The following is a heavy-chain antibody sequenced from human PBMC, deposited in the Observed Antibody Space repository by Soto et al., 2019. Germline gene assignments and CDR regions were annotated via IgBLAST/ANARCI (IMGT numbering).Heavy chain of an antibody. J-gene: IGHJ6*03. CDR2: INHSGST. CDR1: GGSFSGYY. CDR3: ARGGKVGAYDFWSGSYYYYYYMDV. V-gene: IGHV4-34*01. D-gene: IGHD3-3*01. Sequence: TSETLSLTCAVYGGSFSGYYWSWIRQPPGKGLEWIGEINHSGSTNYNPSLKSRVTISVDTSKNQFSLKLSSVTAADTAVYYCARGGKVGAYDFWSGSYYYYYYMDVWGRGTTVTVSS.